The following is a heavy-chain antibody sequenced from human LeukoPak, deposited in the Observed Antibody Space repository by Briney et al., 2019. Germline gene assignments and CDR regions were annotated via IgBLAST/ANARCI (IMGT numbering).Heavy chain of an antibody. D-gene: IGHD3-22*01. CDR3: AKRAPCYDSSGYYFDY. CDR2: IRYDGSNE. J-gene: IGHJ4*02. Sequence: GGSLRLSCAASGFTFSSYGMHWVRQAPGKGLEWVAFIRYDGSNEYYADSVKGRFTISRDNSKNTLYLQMNSLRAEDTAVYYCAKRAPCYDSSGYYFDYWGQGTLVTVSS. V-gene: IGHV3-30*02. CDR1: GFTFSSYG.